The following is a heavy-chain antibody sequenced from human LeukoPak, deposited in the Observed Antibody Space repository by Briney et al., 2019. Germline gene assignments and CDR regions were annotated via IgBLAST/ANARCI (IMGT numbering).Heavy chain of an antibody. CDR2: ISNDESTI. J-gene: IGHJ4*02. D-gene: IGHD3-10*01. V-gene: IGHV3-74*01. CDR3: ARRGVDYYGSGTYYLMYYFDY. CDR1: GFSFSSYW. Sequence: GGSLRLSCAASGFSFSSYWMHWVRQAPGKGPVWVSLISNDESTIIYADSVKGRFTISRDDPHNTLYLQMNSLRAEDTAVYFCARRGVDYYGSGTYYLMYYFDYWGQGALVTVSS.